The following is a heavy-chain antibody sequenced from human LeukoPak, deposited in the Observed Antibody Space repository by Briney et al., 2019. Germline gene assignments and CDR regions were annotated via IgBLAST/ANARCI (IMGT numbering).Heavy chain of an antibody. CDR3: AFSPTVTTLGY. CDR1: GYTFTDFA. V-gene: IGHV7-4-1*02. CDR2: ITTNTEIP. D-gene: IGHD4-11*01. Sequence: ASVKVSCKASGYTFTDFAMNWVRQAPGQGLEWMGWITTNTEIPTYAQGFTGRFVFSVDSSVSTAYLQISSLRAEDTAVYYCAFSPTVTTLGYWGQGTLATVSS. J-gene: IGHJ4*02.